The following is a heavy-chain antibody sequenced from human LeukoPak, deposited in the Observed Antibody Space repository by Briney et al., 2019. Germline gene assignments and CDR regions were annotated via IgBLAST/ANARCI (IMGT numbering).Heavy chain of an antibody. CDR3: ARIYDSRAPLFDY. CDR2: IYYSGRT. Sequence: PSDTLSLTCNVSGCSISSGDYYWIWIRPPPGKGLEGIGYIYYSGRTYYNPPIKSRVIISVDTSKTQFSLKLSSVTAADTAVYYCARIYDSRAPLFDYWGQGTLVTV. CDR1: GCSISSGDYY. J-gene: IGHJ4*02. V-gene: IGHV4-30-4*02. D-gene: IGHD3-22*01.